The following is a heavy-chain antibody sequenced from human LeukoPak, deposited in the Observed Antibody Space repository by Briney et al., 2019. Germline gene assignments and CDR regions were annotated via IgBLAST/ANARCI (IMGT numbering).Heavy chain of an antibody. J-gene: IGHJ6*03. V-gene: IGHV1-69*05. CDR3: GFITGGMDV. CDR2: IIPIFGTA. D-gene: IGHD2-8*02. CDR1: GGTFSSYA. Sequence: GASVKVSCKASGGTFSSYAISWVRQAPGQGLEWMGGIIPIFGTANYAQKLQGRVTMITDTSTSTAYMELRSLRSDDTAVYYCGFITGGMDVWGKGTTVTVSS.